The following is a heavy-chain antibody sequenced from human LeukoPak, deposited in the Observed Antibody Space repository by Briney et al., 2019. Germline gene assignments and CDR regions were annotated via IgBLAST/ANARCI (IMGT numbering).Heavy chain of an antibody. D-gene: IGHD4-17*01. J-gene: IGHJ6*02. V-gene: IGHV3-73*01. CDR2: IRSKANSYAT. Sequence: GGSLRLSCAASGFTFSGSAMHWVRQASGKGLEWVGRIRSKANSYATAYAASVKGRFTISRDDSKNTAYLQMNSLKTEDTAVYYCTRRIAVTTDGMDYGMDVWGQGTTVTVSS. CDR1: GFTFSGSA. CDR3: TRRIAVTTDGMDYGMDV.